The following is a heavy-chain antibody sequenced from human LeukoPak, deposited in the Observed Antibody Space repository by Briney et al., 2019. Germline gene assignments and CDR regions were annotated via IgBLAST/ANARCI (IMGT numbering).Heavy chain of an antibody. CDR2: IYYSGSA. V-gene: IGHV4-39*01. CDR1: GDSISNDNYY. J-gene: IGHJ4*02. Sequence: SETLSLTCTVSGDSISNDNYYWGWIRQPPGKGLEWIGRIYYSGSAYYNLSLNTRVTISVDTSKNQFSLTVRSVTAADTAVYYCARQGRYQLLFDVDSWGQGTLVTVSS. CDR3: ARQGRYQLLFDVDS. D-gene: IGHD2-2*01.